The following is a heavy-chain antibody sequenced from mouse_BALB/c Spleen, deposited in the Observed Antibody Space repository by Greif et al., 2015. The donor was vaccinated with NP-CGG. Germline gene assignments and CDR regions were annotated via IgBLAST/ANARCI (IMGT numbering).Heavy chain of an antibody. CDR1: GFTFSSYT. Sequence: EVQLVESGGGLVKPGGSLKLSCAASGFTFSSYTMSWVRQTPEKRLEWVATISSGGSYTYYPDSVKGRFTISRDNAKNTLYLQMSSLKSEDTAMYYCTRDGNYSYAMDYWGQGTSVTVSS. V-gene: IGHV5-6-4*01. CDR2: ISSGGSYT. J-gene: IGHJ4*01. CDR3: TRDGNYSYAMDY. D-gene: IGHD2-1*01.